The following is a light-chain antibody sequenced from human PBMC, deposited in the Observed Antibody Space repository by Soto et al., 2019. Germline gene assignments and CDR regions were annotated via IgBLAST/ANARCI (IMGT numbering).Light chain of an antibody. CDR1: NSDVGGYDY. Sequence: QSALTQPASVSGSPGQSITLSCTGTNSDVGGYDYVSWYQHHPGKAPKLMIYDVNNRPSGVSKRFSGSKSGNRASLTISGLQAEDEADYYCSSYTRCSTLVFGTGTKLTVL. V-gene: IGLV2-14*03. CDR2: DVN. CDR3: SSYTRCSTLV. J-gene: IGLJ1*01.